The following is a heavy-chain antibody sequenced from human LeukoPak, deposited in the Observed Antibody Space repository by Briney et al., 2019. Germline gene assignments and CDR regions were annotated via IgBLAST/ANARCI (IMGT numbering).Heavy chain of an antibody. CDR1: GGSISNYY. Sequence: PSETLSLTCSVSGGSISNYYWSWIRQPPGKGLEWIGYIHSSGSTNYNPSLKSRVTISVDTSKNHFSLKLSSVTAADTAVYYCARGRPGHYDFWSGYLSYFDYWGQGTLVTVSS. V-gene: IGHV4-59*12. CDR2: IHSSGST. D-gene: IGHD3-3*01. J-gene: IGHJ4*02. CDR3: ARGRPGHYDFWSGYLSYFDY.